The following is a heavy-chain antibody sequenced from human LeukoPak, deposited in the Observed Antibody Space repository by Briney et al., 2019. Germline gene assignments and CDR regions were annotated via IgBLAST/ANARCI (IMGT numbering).Heavy chain of an antibody. CDR2: FDPEDGET. Sequence: ASVKVSCKASGGTFSSYAISWVRQAPGKGLEWMGGFDPEDGETIYAQKFQGRVTMTEDTSTDTAYMELSSLRSEDTAVYYCATALVRWEYDYWGQGTLVTVSS. J-gene: IGHJ4*02. V-gene: IGHV1-24*01. CDR3: ATALVRWEYDY. CDR1: GGTFSSYA. D-gene: IGHD1-26*01.